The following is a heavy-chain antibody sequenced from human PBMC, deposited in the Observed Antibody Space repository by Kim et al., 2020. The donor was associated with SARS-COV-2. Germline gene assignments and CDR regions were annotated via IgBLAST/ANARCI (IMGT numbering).Heavy chain of an antibody. CDR1: GGSISSSSYY. V-gene: IGHV4-39*07. J-gene: IGHJ3*02. CDR2: IYYSGST. D-gene: IGHD3-22*01. Sequence: SETLSLACTVSGGSISSSSYYWGWIRQPPGKGLEWIGSIYYSGSTYYNPSLKSRVTISVDTSKNQFSLKLSSVTAADTAVYYCARGKRTYYYDSSGHDAFDIWGQGTMVTVSS. CDR3: ARGKRTYYYDSSGHDAFDI.